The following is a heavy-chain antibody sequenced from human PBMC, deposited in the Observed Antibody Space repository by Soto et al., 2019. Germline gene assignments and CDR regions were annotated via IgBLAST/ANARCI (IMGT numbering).Heavy chain of an antibody. J-gene: IGHJ6*02. V-gene: IGHV4-4*07. CDR1: GGSISSYY. D-gene: IGHD1-26*01. Sequence: SGTLSLTCTVSGGSISSYYWSWIRQPAGKGLEWIGRIYTSGSTNYNPSLKSRVTMSVDTSKNQFSLKLSSVTAADTAVYYCARDPMGATGYYYYGMDVWGQGTTVTVSS. CDR3: ARDPMGATGYYYYGMDV. CDR2: IYTSGST.